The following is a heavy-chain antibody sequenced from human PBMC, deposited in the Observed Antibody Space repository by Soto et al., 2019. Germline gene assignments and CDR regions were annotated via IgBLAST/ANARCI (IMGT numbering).Heavy chain of an antibody. CDR2: FSNSGSA. CDR1: GGSIRGYS. J-gene: IGHJ6*02. Sequence: TSETLSLTCTISGGSIRGYSWSWIRQSPGKGLEYIGYFSNSGSANYNPSLKTRLTISVDASKNQLYLKLRSLTAADTAVYYCARDVLGYCTSTSCFYGLDVWGQGTTVT. V-gene: IGHV4-59*01. CDR3: ARDVLGYCTSTSCFYGLDV. D-gene: IGHD2-2*01.